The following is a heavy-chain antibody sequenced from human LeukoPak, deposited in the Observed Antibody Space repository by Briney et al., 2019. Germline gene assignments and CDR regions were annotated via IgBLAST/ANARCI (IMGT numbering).Heavy chain of an antibody. J-gene: IGHJ4*02. CDR2: LSYSGST. CDR3: AKGHRNGGFDY. V-gene: IGHV4-59*01. Sequence: SETLSLTCTVSGGSISSDYWSWIRQPPGKGPEWVGYLSYSGSTNYNPSLKSAVTISVDTSKNQFSLKLSSVTAADTAVYYCAKGHRNGGFDYWGQGTLVTVSS. D-gene: IGHD3-10*01. CDR1: GGSISSDY.